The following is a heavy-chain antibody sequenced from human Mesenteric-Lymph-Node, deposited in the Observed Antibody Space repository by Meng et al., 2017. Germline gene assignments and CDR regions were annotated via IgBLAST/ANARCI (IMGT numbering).Heavy chain of an antibody. CDR3: ARGKQDAWELLAY. D-gene: IGHD1-26*01. CDR1: GVSISSNIR. Sequence: QVQSRETGPALVRPSGTLSLPCGVSGVSISSNIRWTWVRQPPGKGLEWIGDIDDSGSTNYNPSLNSRISISLDKSKNHFSLKVNSVTAADTAVYYCARGKQDAWELLAYWGQGALVTVSS. J-gene: IGHJ4*02. V-gene: IGHV4-4*02. CDR2: IDDSGST.